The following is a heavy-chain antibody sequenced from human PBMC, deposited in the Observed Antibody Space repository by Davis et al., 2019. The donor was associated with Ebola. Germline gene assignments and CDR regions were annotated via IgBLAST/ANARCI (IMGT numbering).Heavy chain of an antibody. CDR3: ARRKGGWYAEYFQH. CDR1: GGSFSGYY. Sequence: PGGSLRLSCAVYGGSFSGYYWSWIRQPPGKGLEWIGEINHSGSTNYNPSLKSRVTISVDTSKNQFSLKLSSVTAADTAVYYCARRKGGWYAEYFQHWGQGTLVTVSS. V-gene: IGHV4-34*01. D-gene: IGHD6-19*01. CDR2: INHSGST. J-gene: IGHJ1*01.